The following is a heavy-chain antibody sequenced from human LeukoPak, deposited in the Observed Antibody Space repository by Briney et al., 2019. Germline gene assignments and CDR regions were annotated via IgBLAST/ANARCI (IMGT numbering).Heavy chain of an antibody. V-gene: IGHV1-69*01. Sequence: ASVKVSCKASGGTFSSYAISWVRQAPGQGLEWMGGIIPIFGTANYAQKFQGRVTITADESTSTAYMELSSLRSEDTAVYYCARDIRGWYSYGGDYWGQGTLVTVSS. D-gene: IGHD6-19*01. J-gene: IGHJ4*02. CDR1: GGTFSSYA. CDR2: IIPIFGTA. CDR3: ARDIRGWYSYGGDY.